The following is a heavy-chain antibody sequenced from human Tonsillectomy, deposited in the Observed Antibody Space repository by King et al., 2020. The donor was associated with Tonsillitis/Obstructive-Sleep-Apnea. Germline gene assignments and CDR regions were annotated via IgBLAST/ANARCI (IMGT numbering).Heavy chain of an antibody. CDR2: IWYDGMNM. CDR1: GFSFSMYG. J-gene: IGHJ3*02. V-gene: IGHV3-33*01. CDR3: ARDRSSSPPPDI. D-gene: IGHD6-13*01. Sequence: VQLVESGGGGVQPGKSLRLSCEASGFSFSMYGMHWVRQASGQELEWVAVIWYDGMNMDYTDSVKGRFTISRDNSKNTLYLEMNSLRVEDTGVYYCARDRSSSPPPDIWGQGTMVTVSS.